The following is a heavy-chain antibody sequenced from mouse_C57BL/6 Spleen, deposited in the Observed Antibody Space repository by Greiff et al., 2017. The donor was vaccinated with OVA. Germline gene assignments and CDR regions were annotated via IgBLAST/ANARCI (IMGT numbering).Heavy chain of an antibody. CDR1: GFTFSDYG. J-gene: IGHJ3*01. CDR3: AFGFAY. CDR2: ISSGSSNI. V-gene: IGHV5-17*01. Sequence: DVKLVESGGGLVKPGASLKLSCAASGFTFSDYGMHWVRQGHEKGLEWVAYISSGSSNIYYADTVKGRFTISRDNTKNTLFLQMTSLRSEDTAMYYCAFGFAYWGQGTLVTVSA.